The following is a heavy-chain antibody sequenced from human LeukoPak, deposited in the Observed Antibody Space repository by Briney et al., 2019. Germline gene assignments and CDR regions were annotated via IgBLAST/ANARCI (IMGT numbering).Heavy chain of an antibody. D-gene: IGHD7-27*01. J-gene: IGHJ5*02. CDR3: ARDASDWGYGGCDP. V-gene: IGHV4-4*07. CDR1: GASISSYY. Sequence: PSETLTLSCTVSGASISSYYWIWIRQPAGKGLERIGRIYNSGSTKYNPSLKGRVTMSVDTSKNQFSLKLSSVTAADTAVYYCARDASDWGYGGCDPWGQGPLVTVSS. CDR2: IYNSGST.